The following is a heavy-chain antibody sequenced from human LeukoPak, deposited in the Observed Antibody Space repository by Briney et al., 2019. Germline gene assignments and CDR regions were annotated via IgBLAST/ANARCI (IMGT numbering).Heavy chain of an antibody. CDR1: GFTFSSYE. Sequence: PGGSLRLSCAASGFTFSSYEMNWVRQAPGKGLEWVSYISSSGSTIYYADSVKGRFTISRDNAKNSLYLQMNSLRAEDTAVYYCAREEQQLADYWGPGTLVTVSS. V-gene: IGHV3-48*03. D-gene: IGHD6-13*01. J-gene: IGHJ4*02. CDR2: ISSSGSTI. CDR3: AREEQQLADY.